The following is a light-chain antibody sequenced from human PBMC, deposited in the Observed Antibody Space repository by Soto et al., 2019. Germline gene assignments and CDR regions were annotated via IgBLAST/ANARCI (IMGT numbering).Light chain of an antibody. CDR1: QSISSW. V-gene: IGKV1-5*03. J-gene: IGKJ1*01. CDR2: KAS. CDR3: QQYNSYSWK. Sequence: DIQMTQSPSSLSASVGARVIITWCASQSISSWLAWYQQKPGKAPKLMIYKASSLESGVPSRFSGSGSGTEFTLTISSLQPDDFATYYCQQYNSYSWKCGQGTKVDI.